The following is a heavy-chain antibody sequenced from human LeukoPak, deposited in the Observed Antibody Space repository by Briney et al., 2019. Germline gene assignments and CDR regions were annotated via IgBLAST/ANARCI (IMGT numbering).Heavy chain of an antibody. V-gene: IGHV2-5*01. CDR1: GFSLSTGGVG. CDR3: VHDIPGGEGFQH. J-gene: IGHJ1*01. CDR2: IYGNDDK. D-gene: IGHD3-16*01. Sequence: SGPTLVKPTQTLTLTCTFSGFSLSTGGVGVGWNRQPPGKALEWLAIIYGNDDKRYSPSLKSRLTITKDTSKNQVILTMTNMDPVDTATYYCVHDIPGGEGFQHWGQGTLVTVSS.